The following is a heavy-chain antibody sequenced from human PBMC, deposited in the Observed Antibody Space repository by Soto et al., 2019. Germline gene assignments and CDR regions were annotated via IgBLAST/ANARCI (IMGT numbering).Heavy chain of an antibody. CDR1: GFTFSSYA. J-gene: IGHJ4*02. V-gene: IGHV3-23*01. D-gene: IGHD6-19*01. CDR2: ISGSGGST. CDR3: AKGSLQLLVQFGY. Sequence: EVQLLESGGGLVQPGGSLRLSCAASGFTFSSYAMSWVRQAPGKGLEWVSAISGSGGSTYYADSVKGRFTISRDNSKNPLYLQMNSLRAEDTAVYYCAKGSLQLLVQFGYWGQGTLVTVSS.